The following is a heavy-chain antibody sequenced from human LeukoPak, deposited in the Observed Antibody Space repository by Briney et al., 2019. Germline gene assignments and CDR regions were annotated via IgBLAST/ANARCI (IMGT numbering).Heavy chain of an antibody. J-gene: IGHJ5*02. V-gene: IGHV5-51*01. CDR2: IYPGDSDT. Sequence: GESLKISCKGSGYSFTSYWIGRVPQMPGKGLEWMGIIYPGDSDTRYSPSFQGQVTISADKSISTAYLQWSSLKASDTAMYYCARHSFGYGGYIEAFDPWGQGTLVTVSS. CDR1: GYSFTSYW. D-gene: IGHD4-17*01. CDR3: ARHSFGYGGYIEAFDP.